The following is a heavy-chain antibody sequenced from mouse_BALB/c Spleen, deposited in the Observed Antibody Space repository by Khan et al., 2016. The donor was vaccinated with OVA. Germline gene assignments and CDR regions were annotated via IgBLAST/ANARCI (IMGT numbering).Heavy chain of an antibody. CDR2: ISHSGST. D-gene: IGHD1-1*01. Sequence: EVQLQQSGPGLVKPSQSLSLTCTVTGYSITSDYAWNWIRQFPGNKLEWMGYISHSGSTKYNPALKSRIAITRDTSKNQFFLQLNSVTTEDTATYYCARDGSRYNYAMDYWGQGTSVTVSS. CDR1: GYSITSDYA. J-gene: IGHJ4*01. V-gene: IGHV3-2*02. CDR3: ARDGSRYNYAMDY.